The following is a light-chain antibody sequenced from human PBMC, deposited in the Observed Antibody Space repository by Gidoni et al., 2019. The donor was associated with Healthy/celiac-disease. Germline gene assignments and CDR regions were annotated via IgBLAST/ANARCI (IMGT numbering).Light chain of an antibody. J-gene: IGKJ3*01. CDR1: QSLLHSNGYNY. V-gene: IGKV2-28*01. Sequence: TVMTPSLLSLPVTPGDPSSISCRSSQSLLHSNGYNYLDWYLQKPGQSPQHLIYLGSNRASGVPDRYSGSGSGTDFTLKISRVEAEDVGVYYCMQALQTLFTFXPXTKVDIK. CDR3: MQALQTLFT. CDR2: LGS.